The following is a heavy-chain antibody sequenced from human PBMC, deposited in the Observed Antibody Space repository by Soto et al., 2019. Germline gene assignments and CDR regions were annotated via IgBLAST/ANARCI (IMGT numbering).Heavy chain of an antibody. CDR3: ARGYSSGWYRTDFDY. J-gene: IGHJ4*02. D-gene: IGHD6-19*01. V-gene: IGHV1-3*01. Sequence: GASVKVSCKASGYTFTSYAMHWVRQAPGQRLEWMGWINAGNGNTKYSQKFQGRVTITRDTSASTAYMELSSLRSEDTAVYYCARGYSSGWYRTDFDYWGQGTLVTVSS. CDR2: INAGNGNT. CDR1: GYTFTSYA.